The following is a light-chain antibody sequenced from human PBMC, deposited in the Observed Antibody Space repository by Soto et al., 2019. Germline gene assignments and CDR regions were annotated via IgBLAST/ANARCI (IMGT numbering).Light chain of an antibody. J-gene: IGKJ2*01. Sequence: ESVFTHSPGTMSVSPGERATLSCRASQSVSSNYLTWYQQKPGQAPRLLIYDASTRATGIPASFSGSGSGTEFTLTIRSLQSEDSAVYYCQQYNSWPYTLGHGTKVDI. CDR3: QQYNSWPYT. CDR2: DAS. CDR1: QSVSSN. V-gene: IGKV3-15*01.